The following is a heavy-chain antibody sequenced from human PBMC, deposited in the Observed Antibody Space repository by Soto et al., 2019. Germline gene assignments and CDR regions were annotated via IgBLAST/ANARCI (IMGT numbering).Heavy chain of an antibody. CDR3: VRDGSKTLRDCFDP. CDR2: IYYSGSI. J-gene: IGHJ5*02. D-gene: IGHD4-17*01. CDR1: GGSISNFY. Sequence: AETLSLTCTVSGGSISNFYWSWIRQPPGKGLEWIGYIYYSGSINYNPSLKSRVTMSVDTSKNQFSLKLSSVTAADTAVYYCVRDGSKTLRDCFDPWGQGILVT. V-gene: IGHV4-59*01.